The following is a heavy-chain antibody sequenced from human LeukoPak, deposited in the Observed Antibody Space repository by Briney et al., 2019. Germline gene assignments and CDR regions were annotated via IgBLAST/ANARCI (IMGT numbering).Heavy chain of an antibody. V-gene: IGHV3-15*07. CDR3: TTGVRSGYYPY. J-gene: IGHJ4*02. CDR1: GFTFSNAW. Sequence: GGSLRLSCEASGFTFSNAWMTWVRRTPGKGLEWVGRIQNKADGGTTDYAAPVKGRFIVSRDFSKNKVYLQMNSLTTEDTAVYYCTTGVRSGYYPYWGQGTLVTVSS. D-gene: IGHD3-22*01. CDR2: IQNKADGGTT.